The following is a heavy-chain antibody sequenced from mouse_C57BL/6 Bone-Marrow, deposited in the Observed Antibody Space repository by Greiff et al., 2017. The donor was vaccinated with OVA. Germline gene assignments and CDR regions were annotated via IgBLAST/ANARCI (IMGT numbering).Heavy chain of an antibody. CDR1: GYTFTSYW. CDR3: AKDYYCGSSLDY. Sequence: VQLQQSGAELVMPGASVKLSCKASGYTFTSYWMHWVKQRPGQGLEWIGDIDPSNSYTNYNQKFKGKSTLTVDKSSSTAYMQLSSLTSEDSAVDYCAKDYYCGSSLDYWGQGTTLTVAS. J-gene: IGHJ2*01. CDR2: IDPSNSYT. V-gene: IGHV1-69*01. D-gene: IGHD1-1*01.